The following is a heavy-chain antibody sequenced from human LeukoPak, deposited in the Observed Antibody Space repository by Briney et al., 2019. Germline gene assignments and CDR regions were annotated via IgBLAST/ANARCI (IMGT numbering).Heavy chain of an antibody. D-gene: IGHD2-2*01. CDR3: AKDYSSTGGYYFDY. J-gene: IGHJ4*02. CDR2: IRYDGSNK. Sequence: PGGSLRLSCAASGFTLSSYSMNWVRQAPGKGLEWVAFIRYDGSNKYYADSVKGRFTISRDNSKNTLYLQMNSLRAEDTAVYYCAKDYSSTGGYYFDYWGQGTLVTVSS. CDR1: GFTLSSYS. V-gene: IGHV3-30*02.